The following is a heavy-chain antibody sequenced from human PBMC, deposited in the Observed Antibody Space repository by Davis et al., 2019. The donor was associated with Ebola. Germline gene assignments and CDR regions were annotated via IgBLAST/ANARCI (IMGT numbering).Heavy chain of an antibody. CDR2: IKQDGSEK. V-gene: IGHV3-7*01. Sequence: GESLKISCAASGFTFSSYCMSWVRQAPGKGLEWVANIKQDGSEKYYADSVKGRFTISRDNAKNSLYLQMNSLRAEDTAVYYCARDSNVVIDYWGQGTLVTVSS. J-gene: IGHJ4*02. D-gene: IGHD1-1*01. CDR1: GFTFSSYC. CDR3: ARDSNVVIDY.